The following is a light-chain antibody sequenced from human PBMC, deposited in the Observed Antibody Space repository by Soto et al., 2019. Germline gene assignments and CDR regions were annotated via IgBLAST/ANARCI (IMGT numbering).Light chain of an antibody. CDR3: QQRNYWQVT. V-gene: IGKV3-11*01. CDR1: QSVSGY. CDR2: DVS. Sequence: EVVLTQSPVTLALSPGERATLSCRASQSVSGYLPWYQQKPGQAPRLLIYDVSNRATGIPARFTGSGSGPDFTLTISSLEPEDFAIYYCQQRNYWQVTFGQGTRLEIK. J-gene: IGKJ5*01.